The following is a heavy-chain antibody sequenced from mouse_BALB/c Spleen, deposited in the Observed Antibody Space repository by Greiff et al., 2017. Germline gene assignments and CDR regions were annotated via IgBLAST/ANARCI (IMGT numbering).Heavy chain of an antibody. CDR1: GFTFTDYY. J-gene: IGHJ4*01. Sequence: EVMLVESGGGLVQPGGSLRLSCATSGFTFTDYYMSWVRQPPGKALEWLGFIRNKANGYTTEYSASVKGRFTISRDNSQSILYLQMNTLRAEDSATYYCARDIGLLDYAMDYWGQGTSVTVSS. D-gene: IGHD2-3*01. CDR3: ARDIGLLDYAMDY. CDR2: IRNKANGYTT. V-gene: IGHV7-3*02.